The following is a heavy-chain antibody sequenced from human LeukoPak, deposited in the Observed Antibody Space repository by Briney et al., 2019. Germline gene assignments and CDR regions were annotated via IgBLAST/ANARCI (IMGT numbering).Heavy chain of an antibody. D-gene: IGHD6-19*01. V-gene: IGHV3-48*03. J-gene: IGHJ4*02. CDR2: ISSSVSTI. CDR1: GFISSSYE. CDR3: AREAYSSGWSIWDC. Sequence: PGGSLRLSCAASGFISSSYEMNWVRQAPGKGLEWVSYISSSVSTIFYADSVKGRFTISRDNAKNSLYLQMNSLRVEDTAVYYCAREAYSSGWSIWDCWGQGTLVSVSS.